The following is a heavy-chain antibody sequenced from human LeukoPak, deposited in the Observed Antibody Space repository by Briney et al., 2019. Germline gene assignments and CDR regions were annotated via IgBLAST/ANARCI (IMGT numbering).Heavy chain of an antibody. CDR1: GGTFSSYA. CDR2: ISAYNGNT. D-gene: IGHD2-8*01. Sequence: ASVKVSCKASGGTFSSYAISCVRQAPGQGLEWMGWISAYNGNTKYAQKLQGRVTMTTDTSTSTAYMELRSLRSDDTAVYYCARDHCTNGVCYMNYWGQGTLVTVSS. J-gene: IGHJ4*02. V-gene: IGHV1-18*01. CDR3: ARDHCTNGVCYMNY.